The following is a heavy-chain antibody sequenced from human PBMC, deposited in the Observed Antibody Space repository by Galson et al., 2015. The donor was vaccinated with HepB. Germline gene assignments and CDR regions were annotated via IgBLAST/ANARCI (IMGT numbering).Heavy chain of an antibody. V-gene: IGHV3-48*04. J-gene: IGHJ6*02. CDR2: ISSSSSTI. Sequence: SLRLSCAASGFTFSSYSMNWVRQAPGKGLEWVSYISSSSSTIYYADSVKGRFTISRDNAKNSLYLQMNSLRAEDTAVYYCARETPAGQSYGMDVWGQGTTVTVSS. D-gene: IGHD2-15*01. CDR3: ARETPAGQSYGMDV. CDR1: GFTFSSYS.